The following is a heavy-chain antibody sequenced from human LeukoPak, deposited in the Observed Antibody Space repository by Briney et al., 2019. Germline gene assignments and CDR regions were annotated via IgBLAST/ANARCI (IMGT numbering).Heavy chain of an antibody. J-gene: IGHJ5*02. CDR1: GFTFSDYY. CDR3: ARFHYDSSGSWFDP. Sequence: GGSLRLSCAASGFTFSDYYMSWVRQAPGKGLEWVSYISSGGSTTYYADSVKGRFTISRDNAKNSLYLQVNSLRAEDTAVYYCARFHYDSSGSWFDPWGQGTLVTVSS. CDR2: ISSGGSTT. D-gene: IGHD3-22*01. V-gene: IGHV3-11*01.